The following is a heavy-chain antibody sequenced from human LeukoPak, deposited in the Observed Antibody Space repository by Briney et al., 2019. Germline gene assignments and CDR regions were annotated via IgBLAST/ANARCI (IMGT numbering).Heavy chain of an antibody. D-gene: IGHD3-22*01. V-gene: IGHV3-23*01. Sequence: GGSLRLSCAASGFTFSSYAMSWVRHAPGKGLELVSAISGSGGSTYYADSVKGRFTISSDNSKNTLYLQMNSLRAEDTAVYYCARETDYYDSSGYYGYWGQGTLVTVSS. CDR1: GFTFSSYA. CDR3: ARETDYYDSSGYYGY. J-gene: IGHJ4*02. CDR2: ISGSGGST.